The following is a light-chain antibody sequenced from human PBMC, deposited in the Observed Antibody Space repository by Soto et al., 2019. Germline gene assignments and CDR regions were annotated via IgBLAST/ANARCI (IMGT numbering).Light chain of an antibody. V-gene: IGKV1-39*01. J-gene: IGKJ3*01. Sequence: DIQMTQSPSSLSASVGDRVTITCRASQSISSYLNWYQQKPGKAPKLLIYAASSLQSGVPSRFSGSGSGTDFTLTIGSLQPEDFATYYCQQSYSTPRLTFGPGTKVDIK. CDR3: QQSYSTPRLT. CDR2: AAS. CDR1: QSISSY.